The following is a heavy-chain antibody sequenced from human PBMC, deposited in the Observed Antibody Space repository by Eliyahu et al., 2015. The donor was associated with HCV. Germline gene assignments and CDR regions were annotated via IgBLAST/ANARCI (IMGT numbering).Heavy chain of an antibody. V-gene: IGHV3-11*01. J-gene: IGHJ6*02. CDR1: GFXFSDYX. Sequence: QVQLVESGGGLVKPGGSLRLXCAASGFXFSDYXMXWIRQAPGKGLEWVSYISSSGSTIYYADSVKGRFTISRDNAKNSLYLQMNSLRAEDTAVYYCAKLLWHYYYGMDVWGQGTTVTVSS. CDR3: AKLLWHYYYGMDV. CDR2: ISSSGSTI. D-gene: IGHD2-2*01.